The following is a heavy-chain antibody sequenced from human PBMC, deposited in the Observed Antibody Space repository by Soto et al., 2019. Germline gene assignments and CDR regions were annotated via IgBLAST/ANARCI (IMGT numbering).Heavy chain of an antibody. J-gene: IGHJ4*02. CDR2: AYE. CDR1: GFSLTTGGMT. Sequence: SGPTLVNPTHPLTLTCTVSGFSLTTGGMTVGWIRQSPGKAPEWLALAYEYSPSLQSRLTFTKDTSKNQVVLTMTNMDPVDTATYYCTLRRDTSTGPIFWGQGILITVSS. V-gene: IGHV2-5*01. CDR3: TLRRDTSTGPIF. D-gene: IGHD5-18*01.